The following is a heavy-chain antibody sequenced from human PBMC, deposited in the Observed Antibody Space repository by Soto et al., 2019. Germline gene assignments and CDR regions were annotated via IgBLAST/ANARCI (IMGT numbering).Heavy chain of an antibody. Sequence: ASVKVSCKASGYTFTGYYMHWVLQAPGQGLEWMGWINPNSGGTNYAQKFQGRVTMTRDTSISTAYMELSRLRSDDTAVYYCAPMYSSSSQLDVWGQGTTVTVSS. CDR3: APMYSSSSQLDV. CDR2: INPNSGGT. D-gene: IGHD6-6*01. CDR1: GYTFTGYY. J-gene: IGHJ6*02. V-gene: IGHV1-2*02.